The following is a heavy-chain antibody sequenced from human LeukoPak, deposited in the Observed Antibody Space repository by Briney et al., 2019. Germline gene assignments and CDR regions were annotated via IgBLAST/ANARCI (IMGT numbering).Heavy chain of an antibody. CDR2: ISGSGGST. J-gene: IGHJ4*02. V-gene: IGHV3-23*01. Sequence: GGSLTLSCAASGFTFSSYAMSWLRQAPGKGLEWVSAISGSGGSTYYADSVKGRFTISRDNSKNTLYLQMNSLRAEDTAVYYCAKASLRYFDWLFDYWGQGTLVTVSS. CDR1: GFTFSSYA. CDR3: AKASLRYFDWLFDY. D-gene: IGHD3-9*01.